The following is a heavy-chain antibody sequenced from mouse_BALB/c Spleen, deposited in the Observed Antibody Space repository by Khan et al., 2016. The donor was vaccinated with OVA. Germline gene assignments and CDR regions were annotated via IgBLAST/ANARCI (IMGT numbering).Heavy chain of an antibody. Sequence: EVQLVESGGGLVQPGGSLILSCAASGFDFSRYWMSWARQAPGKGQEWIGEINPGSRTINYTPSLKDKFIISRDNAKNTLYLQMRRVRSGDTALYYCARLERYGHLADWGQGTLVTVSA. CDR2: INPGSRTI. CDR3: ARLERYGHLAD. CDR1: GFDFSRYW. V-gene: IGHV4-2*02. D-gene: IGHD2-14*01. J-gene: IGHJ3*01.